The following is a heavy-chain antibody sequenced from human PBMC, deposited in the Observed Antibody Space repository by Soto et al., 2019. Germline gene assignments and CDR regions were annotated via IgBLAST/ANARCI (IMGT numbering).Heavy chain of an antibody. CDR1: GGSISSGDYY. CDR2: IYYSGST. CDR3: ARAKTRSARDGYNYWFDP. V-gene: IGHV4-30-4*01. D-gene: IGHD5-12*01. J-gene: IGHJ5*02. Sequence: SETLSLTCTVSGGSISSGDYYWSWIRQPPGKGLEWIGYIYYSGSTYYNPSLKSRVTISVDTSKNQFSLKLSSVTAADTAVYYCARAKTRSARDGYNYWFDPWGQGTLVTVSS.